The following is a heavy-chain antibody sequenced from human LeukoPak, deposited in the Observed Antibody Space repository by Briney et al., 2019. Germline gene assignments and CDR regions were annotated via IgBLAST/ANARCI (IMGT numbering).Heavy chain of an antibody. J-gene: IGHJ4*02. V-gene: IGHV3-30*04. D-gene: IGHD4-17*01. CDR1: GFTFSSYA. CDR2: ISYDGSNK. Sequence: GGSLRLSCAASGFTFSSYAMHWVRQAPGKGLEWVAVISYDGSNKYYADSVKGRFTISRDNSKNTLYLQMNSLRAEDTAVYYCAKDAVTTSDYWGQGTLVTVSS. CDR3: AKDAVTTSDY.